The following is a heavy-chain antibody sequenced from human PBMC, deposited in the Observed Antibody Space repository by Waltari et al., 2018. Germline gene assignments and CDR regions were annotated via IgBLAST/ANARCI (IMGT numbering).Heavy chain of an antibody. V-gene: IGHV3-11*01. Sequence: QVQLVESGGGLVKPGGSLRLSWAASGFPFSYYYMTWIGQAPGKGLEWVSYISSSGSIIYYADSVKGRFTISRDNAKNSLYLQMSSLRAEDTAIFYCARGRDSSLYYFDYWGQGTLVTVSS. J-gene: IGHJ4*02. CDR3: ARGRDSSLYYFDY. CDR2: ISSSGSII. CDR1: GFPFSYYY. D-gene: IGHD2-8*01.